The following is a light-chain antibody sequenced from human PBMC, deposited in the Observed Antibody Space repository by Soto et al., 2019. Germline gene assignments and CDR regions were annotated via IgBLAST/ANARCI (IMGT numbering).Light chain of an antibody. V-gene: IGKV1-9*01. CDR2: AAS. CDR1: QDISSY. CDR3: QQLKSYPLS. Sequence: DIPLTQSPSFLSASVGDRVTITCRTSQDISSYLAWYQQKPGKAPQLLISAASTLQSGVTSRFSGSGSGTEFTLTISSLQPEDFATYYCQQLKSYPLSFGGGTKVEI. J-gene: IGKJ4*01.